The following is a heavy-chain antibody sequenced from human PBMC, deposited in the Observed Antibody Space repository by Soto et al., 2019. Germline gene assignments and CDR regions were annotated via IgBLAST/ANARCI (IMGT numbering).Heavy chain of an antibody. D-gene: IGHD2-15*01. CDR1: GYTFTSYG. CDR3: ASLGYCSGGSCWRNNWFDP. CDR2: ISAYNGNT. Sequence: ASVKVSCKASGYTFTSYGISWVRQAPGQGLEWMGWISAYNGNTNYAQKLQGRVTMTTDTSTSTAYMELRSLGSDDTAVYYCASLGYCSGGSCWRNNWFDPWGQGTLVTVS. J-gene: IGHJ5*02. V-gene: IGHV1-18*01.